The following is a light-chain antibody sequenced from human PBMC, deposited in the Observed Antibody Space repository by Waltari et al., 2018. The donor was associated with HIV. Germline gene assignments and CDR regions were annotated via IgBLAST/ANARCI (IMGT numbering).Light chain of an antibody. Sequence: DIQMTQSPSTLSPSTGDRVAITCRASQSIGNSLAWYQQKPGKAPKLLIHEASSLTIGVSSRFSGSGFGTEFILTIRNLQPDDFAIYYCQEYQNNWTFGQGTKV. CDR2: EAS. J-gene: IGKJ1*01. CDR1: QSIGNS. CDR3: QEYQNNWT. V-gene: IGKV1-5*03.